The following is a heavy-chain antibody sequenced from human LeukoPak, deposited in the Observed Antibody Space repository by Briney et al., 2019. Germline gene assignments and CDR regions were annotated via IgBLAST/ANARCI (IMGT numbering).Heavy chain of an antibody. CDR1: GGTFSSYA. Sequence: GSSVKVSCKASGGTFSSYAISWVRQAPGQGLEWVGRIIPILGIANYAQKFQGRVTITADKSTSTAYMELSSLRSEDTAVYYCARGGYSGQRGAFDIWGQGTMVTVSS. J-gene: IGHJ3*02. V-gene: IGHV1-69*04. CDR3: ARGGYSGQRGAFDI. CDR2: IIPILGIA. D-gene: IGHD5-12*01.